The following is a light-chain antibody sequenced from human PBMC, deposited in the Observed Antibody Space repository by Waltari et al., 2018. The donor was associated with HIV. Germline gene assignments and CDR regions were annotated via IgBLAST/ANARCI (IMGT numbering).Light chain of an antibody. J-gene: IGKJ4*01. CDR2: EAS. CDR1: QSISSY. Sequence: EIVLTQSPGTLSLSPGERATLSCRASQSISSYLAWYQQKPGQAPRLLIYEASNRATGIPARFSGSGSGTDFTLTISSLEPEDFAVYYCQHRSIWPPTFGGGTKVEIK. CDR3: QHRSIWPPT. V-gene: IGKV3-11*01.